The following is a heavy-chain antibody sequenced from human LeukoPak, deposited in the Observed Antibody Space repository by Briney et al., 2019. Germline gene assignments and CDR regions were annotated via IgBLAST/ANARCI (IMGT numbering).Heavy chain of an antibody. J-gene: IGHJ5*02. Sequence: SGPTLVKPTQPLTLTCTFSGFSFSTSGVGVGWIRQPPGKALEWLALIYWNDEKRYSPSLKSRLTITKDTSKNQVVLTMTNMDPVDTATYYCAHRHVGYSNSYWFDPWGQGTLVTVSS. V-gene: IGHV2-5*01. CDR1: GFSFSTSGVG. CDR2: IYWNDEK. CDR3: AHRHVGYSNSYWFDP. D-gene: IGHD3-22*01.